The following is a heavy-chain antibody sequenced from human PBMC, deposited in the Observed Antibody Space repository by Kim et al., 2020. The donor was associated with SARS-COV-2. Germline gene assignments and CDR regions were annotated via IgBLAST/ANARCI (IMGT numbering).Heavy chain of an antibody. V-gene: IGHV1-3*01. CDR3: ARGRGYDSSGLDY. D-gene: IGHD3-22*01. Sequence: ASVKVSCKDSGYTFTSYAMHWVRQAPGQRLEWMGWINAGNGNTKYSQKFQGRVTITRDTSASTAYMELSSLRSEDTAVYYCARGRGYDSSGLDYWGQGTLVTVSS. CDR1: GYTFTSYA. J-gene: IGHJ4*02. CDR2: INAGNGNT.